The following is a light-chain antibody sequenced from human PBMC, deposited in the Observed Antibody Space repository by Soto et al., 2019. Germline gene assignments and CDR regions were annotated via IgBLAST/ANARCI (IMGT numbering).Light chain of an antibody. CDR3: SSYTSSSTRV. J-gene: IGLJ1*01. V-gene: IGLV2-14*01. Sequence: QSVLTQPASASGSPGQSITISCTGTSSHVGGYNYVSWYQQHPGKAPKLMIFDVSNRPSGVSNRFSGSKSGNTASLTISGLQAEDEADDYCSSYTSSSTRVFGTGTKLTVL. CDR1: SSHVGGYNY. CDR2: DVS.